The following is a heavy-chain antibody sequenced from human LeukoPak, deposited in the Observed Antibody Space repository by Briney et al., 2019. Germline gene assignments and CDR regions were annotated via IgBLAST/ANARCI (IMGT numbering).Heavy chain of an antibody. CDR2: ISGSGGGT. V-gene: IGHV3-23*01. D-gene: IGHD1-14*01. J-gene: IGHJ6*02. CDR1: GFTFSSYA. Sequence: GGSLRLSCAASGFTFSSYAMSWVRQAPGKGLEWVSAISGSGGGTYYADSVKGRFTISRDNSKNTLYLQMNSLRAEDTAVYYCARGKSLTPLSPPYYYYYGMDVWGQGTTVTVSS. CDR3: ARGKSLTPLSPPYYYYYGMDV.